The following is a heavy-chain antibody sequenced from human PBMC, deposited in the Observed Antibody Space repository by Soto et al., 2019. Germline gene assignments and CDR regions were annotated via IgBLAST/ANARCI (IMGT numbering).Heavy chain of an antibody. CDR2: ISYDGSNK. CDR1: GFTFSSYG. Sequence: QVQLVESGGGVVQPRRSLRLSCAASGFTFSSYGMHWVRQAPGKGLEWVAVISYDGSNKYYADSVKGRFTISRDNSKNTLYLQMNSLRAEDTAVYYCAKDRYGDYYGMDVWGQGTTVTVSS. J-gene: IGHJ6*02. CDR3: AKDRYGDYYGMDV. V-gene: IGHV3-30*18. D-gene: IGHD4-17*01.